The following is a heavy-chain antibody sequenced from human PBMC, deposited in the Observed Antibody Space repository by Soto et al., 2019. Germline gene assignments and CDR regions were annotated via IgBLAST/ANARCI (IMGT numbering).Heavy chain of an antibody. Sequence: LSLTCTVSGGSISSGGYYWSWIRQHPGKGLEWIGYIYYSGSTYYNPSLKSRVTISVDTSKNQFSLKLSSVTAADTAVYYCARSLYGDPRVDYWGQGTLVTVSS. D-gene: IGHD4-17*01. V-gene: IGHV4-31*03. J-gene: IGHJ4*02. CDR1: GGSISSGGYY. CDR3: ARSLYGDPRVDY. CDR2: IYYSGST.